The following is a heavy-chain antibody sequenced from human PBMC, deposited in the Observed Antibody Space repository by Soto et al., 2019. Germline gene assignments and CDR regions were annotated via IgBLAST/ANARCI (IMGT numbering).Heavy chain of an antibody. CDR3: VKGAWCDD. Sequence: EVQLLDSGGGLVQPGGSLRLSCAASGFSFSSFDMTWVRQAPGKGLEWVSVMMGKDGSTHYAESVKGRFSISRDNSKNTLYLQMNSLRVEETAVYYCVKGAWCDDWGQGTPVVVSS. CDR1: GFSFSSFD. J-gene: IGHJ4*02. V-gene: IGHV3-23*01. D-gene: IGHD2-15*01. CDR2: MMGKDGST.